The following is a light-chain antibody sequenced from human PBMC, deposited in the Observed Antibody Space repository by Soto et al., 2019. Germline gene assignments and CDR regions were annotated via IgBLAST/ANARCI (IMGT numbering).Light chain of an antibody. CDR3: AAWEDSLNGYV. J-gene: IGLJ1*01. CDR1: SSNIGSNT. V-gene: IGLV1-44*01. CDR2: SNN. Sequence: QSVLTQPPSASGTPGQRVTISCSGSSSNIGSNTVNWYQQLPGTAPKLLIYSNNQPPSGVPDRFSGSKSGTSASLAISGLQSEDEADYYCAAWEDSLNGYVFGTGTKLTVL.